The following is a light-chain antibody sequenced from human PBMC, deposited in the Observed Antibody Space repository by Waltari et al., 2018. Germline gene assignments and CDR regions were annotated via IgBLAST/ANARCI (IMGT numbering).Light chain of an antibody. CDR2: KAS. CDR3: QQYNSYPYT. J-gene: IGKJ2*01. CDR1: QSISSW. V-gene: IGKV1-5*03. Sequence: DIQMTQSPSTLSASVGARVTITCRASQSISSWLAWYQQKPGKAPKLRIYKASSLESGVPSRFSGSGSGTEFTLTISSLQPDDFATYYCQQYNSYPYTFGQGTKLEIK.